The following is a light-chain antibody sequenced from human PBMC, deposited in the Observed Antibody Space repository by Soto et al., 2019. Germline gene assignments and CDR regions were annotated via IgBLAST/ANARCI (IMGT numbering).Light chain of an antibody. CDR3: QQYRSSPQT. J-gene: IGKJ1*01. Sequence: EIELTQSPRTLSLSPGERATLSCRASQSVSSRYFAWYQQKPGQSPRLLTYGASSRATVIPDRFSCSGCVTYFTLTNTRLEHEDVVVYYCQQYRSSPQTFGQGTKVEIK. V-gene: IGKV3-20*01. CDR1: QSVSSRY. CDR2: GAS.